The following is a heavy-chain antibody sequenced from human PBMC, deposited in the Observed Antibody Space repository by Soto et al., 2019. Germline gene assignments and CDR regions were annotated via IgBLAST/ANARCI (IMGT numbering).Heavy chain of an antibody. CDR2: IYPGDSDI. CDR1: GYSVTNYW. V-gene: IGHV5-51*01. Sequence: GESLKSSCQGSGYSVTNYWIGWVRQMPGKGLEWMGIIYPGDSDIRYSPSFQGQCTSSVDKSINTAYLQWATLKASDTAMSYCARPSREFWSGPDYWGQGTLVTVSS. J-gene: IGHJ4*02. D-gene: IGHD3-3*01. CDR3: ARPSREFWSGPDY.